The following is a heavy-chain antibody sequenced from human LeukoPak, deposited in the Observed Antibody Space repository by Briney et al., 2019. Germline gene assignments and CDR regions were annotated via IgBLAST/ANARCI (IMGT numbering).Heavy chain of an antibody. J-gene: IGHJ3*02. CDR3: AGRAGTSAFDI. Sequence: GSLRLSCAASGFTFSSYAMHWVRQAPGKGLEWVAVISYDGSNKYYADSVKGRFTISRDNSKNTLYLRMNSLRAEDTAVYYCAGRAGTSAFDIWGQGTMVTVSS. D-gene: IGHD6-19*01. V-gene: IGHV3-30-3*01. CDR1: GFTFSSYA. CDR2: ISYDGSNK.